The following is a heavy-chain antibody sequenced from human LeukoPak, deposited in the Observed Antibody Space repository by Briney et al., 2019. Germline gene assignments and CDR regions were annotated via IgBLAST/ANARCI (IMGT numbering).Heavy chain of an antibody. CDR2: ISYDGSNK. J-gene: IGHJ6*03. V-gene: IGHV3-30*18. CDR3: AKDWYIVVVPDYYYMDV. D-gene: IGHD2-2*01. Sequence: PGGSLRLSCAASGFTFSSYGMRWVRQAPGKGLEWVAVISYDGSNKYYADSVKGRFTISRDNSKNTLYLQMNSLRAEDTAVYYCAKDWYIVVVPDYYYMDVWGKGTTVTVSS. CDR1: GFTFSSYG.